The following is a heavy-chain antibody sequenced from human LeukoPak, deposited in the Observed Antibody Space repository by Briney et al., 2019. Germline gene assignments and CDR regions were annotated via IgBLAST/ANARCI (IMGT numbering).Heavy chain of an antibody. CDR1: GYTFTSYD. V-gene: IGHV1-8*01. Sequence: ASVKVSCKASGYTFTSYDIHWVRQATGHGLEWMGWMNPNSAHTGHAQKFQGRVTMTTDTSTRTAYMDLRSLRSDDTAVYYCARAEYSSSWYGYWGQGTLVTVSS. J-gene: IGHJ4*02. CDR2: MNPNSAHT. D-gene: IGHD6-13*01. CDR3: ARAEYSSSWYGY.